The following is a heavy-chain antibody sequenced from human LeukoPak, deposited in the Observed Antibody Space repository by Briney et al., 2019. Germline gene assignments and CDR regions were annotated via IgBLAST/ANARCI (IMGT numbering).Heavy chain of an antibody. V-gene: IGHV4-38-2*01. J-gene: IGHJ4*02. Sequence: SETLSLTCAVSGYSISSGYYWGWIRQPPGKGLEWIGSIYHSGSTYYNPSLKSRVTISVDTSKNQFSLKLRSVTAADTAVYYCASLYYGSGSYYKGTWGQGTLVTVSS. D-gene: IGHD3-10*01. CDR2: IYHSGST. CDR1: GYSISSGYY. CDR3: ASLYYGSGSYYKGT.